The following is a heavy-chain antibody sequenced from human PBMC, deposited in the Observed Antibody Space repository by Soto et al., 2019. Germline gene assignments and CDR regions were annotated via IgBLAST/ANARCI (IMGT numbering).Heavy chain of an antibody. J-gene: IGHJ4*02. D-gene: IGHD3-22*01. CDR1: GGSISSGGYY. V-gene: IGHV4-31*03. Sequence: SETLSLTCTVSGGSISSGGYYWSWIRQHPGKGLEWIGYIYYSGSTYYNPSLKSRVTISVDTSKNQFSLKLSSVAAADTAVYYCARDLVTNYYDSSGPYSAYFDYWGQGTLVTVSS. CDR2: IYYSGST. CDR3: ARDLVTNYYDSSGPYSAYFDY.